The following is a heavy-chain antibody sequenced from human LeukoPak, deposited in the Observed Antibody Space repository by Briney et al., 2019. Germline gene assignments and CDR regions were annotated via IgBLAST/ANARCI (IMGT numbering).Heavy chain of an antibody. D-gene: IGHD3-10*01. J-gene: IGHJ4*02. CDR3: ARLIGSGSYYTRYYFDY. CDR1: GYSFTSYW. CDR2: IYPGDSDT. Sequence: GESLKISCKGSGYSFTSYWIGWVRQMPGKGLVWMGIIYPGDSDTRYSPSFQGQVTISADKSISTAYLQWSSLKASDTAMYYCARLIGSGSYYTRYYFDYWGQGTLVTVSS. V-gene: IGHV5-51*01.